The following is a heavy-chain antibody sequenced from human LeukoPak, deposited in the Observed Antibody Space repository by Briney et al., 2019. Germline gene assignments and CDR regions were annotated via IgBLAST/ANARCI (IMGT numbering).Heavy chain of an antibody. J-gene: IGHJ4*02. D-gene: IGHD1-1*01. V-gene: IGHV1-69*13. CDR1: GGTFVSYD. CDR3: ASLQQTENFDY. CDR2: IIPIFGTA. Sequence: SVKVSCKASGGTFVSYDISWVRQAPGQGLEWMGGIIPIFGTANYAQKFQGRVTITADESTSTAYMELSSLRSEDTAVYYCASLQQTENFDYWGQGTLVTVSS.